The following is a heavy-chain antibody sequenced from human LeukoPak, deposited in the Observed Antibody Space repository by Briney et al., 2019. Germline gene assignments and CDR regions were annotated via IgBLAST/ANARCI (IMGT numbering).Heavy chain of an antibody. J-gene: IGHJ4*02. CDR2: ISYDGSNK. D-gene: IGHD1-14*01. CDR1: GFTFSSYG. Sequence: GASLRLSCAASGFTFSSYGMHWVRQAPGKGLEWVAVISYDGSNKYYADSVKGRFTISRDNSKNTLYLQMNSLRAEDTAVYYCAKGRNLLDYWGQGTLVTVSS. CDR3: AKGRNLLDY. V-gene: IGHV3-30*18.